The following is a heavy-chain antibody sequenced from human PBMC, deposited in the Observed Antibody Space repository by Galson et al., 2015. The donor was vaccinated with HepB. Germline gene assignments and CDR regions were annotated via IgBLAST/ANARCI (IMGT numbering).Heavy chain of an antibody. D-gene: IGHD5-18*01. Sequence: SLRLSCAASGFTVSSNYMSWVRQAPGKGLEWVSVIYSGGSTYYADSVKGRFTISRDNSKNTLYLQMNSLRAEDTAVYYCASGSPKSYSYGVYWGQGTLVTVSS. CDR2: IYSGGST. CDR1: GFTVSSNY. CDR3: ASGSPKSYSYGVY. V-gene: IGHV3-53*01. J-gene: IGHJ4*02.